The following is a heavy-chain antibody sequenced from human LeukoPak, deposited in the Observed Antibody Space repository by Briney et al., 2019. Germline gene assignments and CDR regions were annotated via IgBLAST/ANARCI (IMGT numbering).Heavy chain of an antibody. J-gene: IGHJ4*02. Sequence: GGSLRLSCAASGFTVSSNYMSWVRQAPGRGLEWVSVIYSGGSTYYADSVKGRFTISRDNSKNTLYLQMNSLRAEDTAVYYCARDLFVAFDSSYYFDYWGQGTLVTVSS. D-gene: IGHD3-22*01. V-gene: IGHV3-66*01. CDR3: ARDLFVAFDSSYYFDY. CDR2: IYSGGST. CDR1: GFTVSSNY.